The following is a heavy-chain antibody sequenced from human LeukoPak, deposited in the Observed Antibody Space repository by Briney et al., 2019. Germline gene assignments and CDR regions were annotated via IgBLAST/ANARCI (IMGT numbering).Heavy chain of an antibody. CDR1: GYTFTSYY. D-gene: IGHD3-10*01. Sequence: ASVKVSCKASGYTFTSYYMHWVRQAPGQGLEWMGIINPSGGSTSYAQKFQGRVTMTRDTSTSTAYMELSRLRSDDTAVYYCASSPYYAQYYSMYYFDYWGQGTLVTVSS. V-gene: IGHV1-46*01. CDR3: ASSPYYAQYYSMYYFDY. J-gene: IGHJ4*02. CDR2: INPSGGST.